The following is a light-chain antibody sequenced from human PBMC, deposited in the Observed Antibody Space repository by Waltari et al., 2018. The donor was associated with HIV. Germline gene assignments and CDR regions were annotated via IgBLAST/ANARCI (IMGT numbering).Light chain of an antibody. CDR2: DDT. Sequence: SYVLTQPPSVSVAPGETATVTCGGTNIGGKSVHWYQQKPGQAPILVVYDDTDRPSGIPERFSGSNSGNTATLTISRVEAGDEADYYCQVWDSSSDQVFGGGTKLTVL. CDR1: NIGGKS. V-gene: IGLV3-21*02. J-gene: IGLJ3*02. CDR3: QVWDSSSDQV.